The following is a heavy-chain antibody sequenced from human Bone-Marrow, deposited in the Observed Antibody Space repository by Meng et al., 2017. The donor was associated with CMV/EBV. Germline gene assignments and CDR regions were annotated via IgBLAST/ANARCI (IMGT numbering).Heavy chain of an antibody. CDR3: ASTRGRPRGYSYGHPGGMDV. J-gene: IGHJ6*02. D-gene: IGHD5-18*01. V-gene: IGHV4-34*01. CDR2: INHSGST. Sequence: GSLRLSCAVYGGSFSGYYWSWIRQPPGKGLECIGEINHSGSTNYNPSLKSRVTISVDTSKNQFSLMLSSVTAADTAVYYCASTRGRPRGYSYGHPGGMDVWGQGNTVNVAS. CDR1: GGSFSGYY.